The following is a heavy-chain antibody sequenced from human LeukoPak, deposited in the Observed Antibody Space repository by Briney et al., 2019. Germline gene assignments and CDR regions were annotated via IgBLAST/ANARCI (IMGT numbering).Heavy chain of an antibody. CDR1: GFTFSSYA. D-gene: IGHD3-22*01. J-gene: IGHJ6*03. CDR3: AKAASAVVVIRDHPRNYYMDV. Sequence: PGGSLRLSCAASGFTFSSYAMSWVRQAPGKGLEWVSAISGSGGSTYYADSVKGRFTISRDNSKNTLYLQMNSLRAEDTAVYYCAKAASAVVVIRDHPRNYYMDVWGKGTTVTVSS. CDR2: ISGSGGST. V-gene: IGHV3-23*01.